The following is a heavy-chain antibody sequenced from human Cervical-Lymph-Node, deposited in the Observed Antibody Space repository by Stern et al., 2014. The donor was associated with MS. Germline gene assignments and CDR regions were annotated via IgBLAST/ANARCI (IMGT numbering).Heavy chain of an antibody. CDR2: INPRGGST. J-gene: IGHJ3*02. CDR1: GSTFTDHY. Sequence: QVQLVQSGAEVKEPGASVKVSCKAYGSTFTDHYIHWVRQAPGQGLEWMGIINPRGGSTSYAQEFQGRVTMTRDTSTSTVYMELSSLRSEDSAVYYCASRIVAQVDALDIWGQGTMVTVSS. CDR3: ASRIVAQVDALDI. V-gene: IGHV1-46*01. D-gene: IGHD1-14*01.